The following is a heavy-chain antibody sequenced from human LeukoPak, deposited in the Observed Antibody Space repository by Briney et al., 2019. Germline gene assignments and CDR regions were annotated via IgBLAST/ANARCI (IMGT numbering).Heavy chain of an antibody. D-gene: IGHD3-22*01. V-gene: IGHV4-39*01. CDR2: IYYSGST. Sequence: KPSETLSLTCTVSGGSISSSSYYWGWIRQPPGKGLEWIGSIYYSGSTYYNPSLKSRVTISVDTSKNQLSLKLSSVTAADTAVYYCARHPTYYYDSSGYFDYWGQGTLVTVSS. CDR3: ARHPTYYYDSSGYFDY. CDR1: GGSISSSSYY. J-gene: IGHJ4*02.